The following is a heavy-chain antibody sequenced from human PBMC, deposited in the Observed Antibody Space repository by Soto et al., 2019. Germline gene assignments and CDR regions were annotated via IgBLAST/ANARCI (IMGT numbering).Heavy chain of an antibody. D-gene: IGHD2-15*01. Sequence: ASVKVSCKASGYTFTGYYMHWVRQAPGQGLEWMGWINPNSGGTNYAQKFQGRVTMTRDTSISTAYMELSRLRSDDTAVYYCARESCSGGSCYRYYYGMDVWGQGTTVTVSS. V-gene: IGHV1-2*02. J-gene: IGHJ6*02. CDR3: ARESCSGGSCYRYYYGMDV. CDR2: INPNSGGT. CDR1: GYTFTGYY.